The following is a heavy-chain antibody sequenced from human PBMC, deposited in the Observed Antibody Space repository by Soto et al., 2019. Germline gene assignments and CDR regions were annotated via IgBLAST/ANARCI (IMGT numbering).Heavy chain of an antibody. CDR3: ARGEGYCSGGNCFYFDY. CDR2: IYYSASP. Sequence: SLTCTVSGGSISSGGYYWSWIRQHPGKGLEWIGYIYYSASPHYNPSLKSRVTISLDTSKNEFSLKLGSVTAADTAVYYCARGEGYCSGGNCFYFDYWGQGTLVTVSS. D-gene: IGHD2-15*01. V-gene: IGHV4-31*03. CDR1: GGSISSGGYY. J-gene: IGHJ4*02.